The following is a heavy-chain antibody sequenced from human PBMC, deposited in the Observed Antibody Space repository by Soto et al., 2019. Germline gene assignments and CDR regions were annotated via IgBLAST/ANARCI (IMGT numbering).Heavy chain of an antibody. J-gene: IGHJ4*02. V-gene: IGHV4-39*01. CDR3: ARRGRITMIATDY. Sequence: ETLSLTCTVSGGSISSSSYYWGWIRQPPGKGLEWIGSIYYSGSTYYNPSLKSRVTISVDTSKNQFSLKLSSVTAADTAVYYCARRGRITMIATDYWGQGTLVTVSS. CDR1: GGSISSSSYY. CDR2: IYYSGST. D-gene: IGHD3-22*01.